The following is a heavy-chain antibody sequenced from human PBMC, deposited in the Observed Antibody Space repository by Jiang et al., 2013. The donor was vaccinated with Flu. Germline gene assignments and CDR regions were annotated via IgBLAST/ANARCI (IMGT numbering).Heavy chain of an antibody. CDR3: ASHIGSGNYVTLGAGMDV. D-gene: IGHD3-10*01. CDR2: MNPNSGST. V-gene: IGHV1-8*01. Sequence: TGQGTLSGWEWMNPNSGSTEYAQQFQGRVTMTRDTSINTAYMELSSLTSEDTAVYYCASHIGSGNYVTLGAGMDVWGQGTTVTVSS. J-gene: IGHJ6*02.